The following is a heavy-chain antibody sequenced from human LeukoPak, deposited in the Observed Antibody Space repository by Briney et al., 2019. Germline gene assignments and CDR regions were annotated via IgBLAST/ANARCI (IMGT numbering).Heavy chain of an antibody. V-gene: IGHV3-30*02. J-gene: IGHJ5*02. Sequence: GGSLRLSCAASGFTFSSYGMHWVRQAPGKGLEWVAFIRYDGSNKYYADSVKGRFTISRDNSKNTLYLQMNSLRAEDTAVYYCAKDLTNYYGSGSYDPWGQGTLVTVSS. CDR3: AKDLTNYYGSGSYDP. CDR2: IRYDGSNK. CDR1: GFTFSSYG. D-gene: IGHD3-10*01.